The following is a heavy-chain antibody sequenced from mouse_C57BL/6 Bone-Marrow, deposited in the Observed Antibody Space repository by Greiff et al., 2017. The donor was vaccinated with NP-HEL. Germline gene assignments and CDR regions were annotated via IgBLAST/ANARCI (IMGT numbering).Heavy chain of an antibody. V-gene: IGHV5-6*01. CDR3: ARRSSPWFAY. J-gene: IGHJ3*01. CDR2: ISSGGSYT. Sequence: EVHLVESGGDLVKPGGSLKLSCAPSGFTFSSYGMSWVRQTPDKRLEWVATISSGGSYTYYPDSVKGRFTISRDNAKNTLYLQMSSLKSEDTAMYYCARRSSPWFAYWGQGTLVTVSA. CDR1: GFTFSSYG.